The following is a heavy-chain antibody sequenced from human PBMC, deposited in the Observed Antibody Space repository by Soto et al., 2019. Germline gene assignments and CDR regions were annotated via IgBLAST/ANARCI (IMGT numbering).Heavy chain of an antibody. Sequence: QVQLQESGPGLVKPSETLSLTCTVSGGSISPHYWSWIRQSPGKGLEWIGYVHYSGSTNSNPSLKSRVTISLDTSKNQFSLKLTSVTAADTAVYYCARRYNNNYFDYWGQGTLVTVSS. V-gene: IGHV4-59*11. CDR2: VHYSGST. CDR3: ARRYNNNYFDY. D-gene: IGHD1-20*01. J-gene: IGHJ4*02. CDR1: GGSISPHY.